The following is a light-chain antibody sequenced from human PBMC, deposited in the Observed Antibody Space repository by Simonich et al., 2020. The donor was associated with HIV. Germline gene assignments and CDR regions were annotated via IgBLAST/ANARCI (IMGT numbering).Light chain of an antibody. CDR2: GVG. CDR3: SSYAGSNVV. V-gene: IGLV2-8*01. Sequence: QSALTQPPSASGSPGQSVTISCTGPCSDVGGYNYVSGYQQNPGKAPKLMIYGVGKRPSGVPDRFSGSKSGNTASLTVSGLQAEDEADYYCSSYAGSNVVFGGGTKLTVL. CDR1: CSDVGGYNY. J-gene: IGLJ2*01.